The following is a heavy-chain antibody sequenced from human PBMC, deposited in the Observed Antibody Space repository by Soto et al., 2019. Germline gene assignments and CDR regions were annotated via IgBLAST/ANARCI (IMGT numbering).Heavy chain of an antibody. CDR3: EKGSLGAAMVLDGYCSGGSCYRPDY. V-gene: IGHV3-23*01. Sequence: GGSLRLSCAASGFTFSSYAMSWVRQAPGKGLEWVSAISGSGGSTYYADSVKGRFTISRDNSKNTLYLQMNSLRAEETAVYYCEKGSLGAAMVLDGYCSGGSCYRPDYWGQGTLVTVSS. J-gene: IGHJ4*02. CDR2: ISGSGGST. D-gene: IGHD2-15*01. CDR1: GFTFSSYA.